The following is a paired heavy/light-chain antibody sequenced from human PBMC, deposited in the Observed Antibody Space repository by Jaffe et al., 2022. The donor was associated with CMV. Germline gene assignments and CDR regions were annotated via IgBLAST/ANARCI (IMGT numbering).Heavy chain of an antibody. CDR1: GYTFKSYG. J-gene: IGHJ4*02. D-gene: IGHD6-13*01. V-gene: IGHV1-18*04. Sequence: QVQLVQSRVEVRMPGASVKVSCKTSGYTFKSYGITWVRQAPGQGLEWMGWISGDNDNTKDAQKFQGRITMTTDTSTATAYMELRSLRSDDTAVYFCATSLTPLGKWVLQYLEYWGQGTLVTVSS. CDR2: ISGDNDNT. CDR3: ATSLTPLGKWVLQYLEY.
Light chain of an antibody. CDR2: GAS. CDR1: ESLSNN. J-gene: IGKJ1*01. V-gene: IGKV3-15*01. CDR3: QQYNFWPGT. Sequence: EIVMTQSPATLSVSPGDRATLSCRASESLSNNLAWYQRKPGQAPWLLIYGASTRATGVPARFSGSASGTEFTLTITSLQSEDFAVYYCQQYNFWPGTFGQGTKLEI.